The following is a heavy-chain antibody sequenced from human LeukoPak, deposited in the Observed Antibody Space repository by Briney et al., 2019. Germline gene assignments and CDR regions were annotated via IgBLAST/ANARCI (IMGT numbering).Heavy chain of an antibody. V-gene: IGHV4-39*01. Sequence: ASETLSLTCTVSGVSISSSTYYWGWLRPPPGKGLEWIGSMYYSGSTYYNPSLKRRVTISVDTSKNQFSLKLSSVTAADTAVYYCARVKGVKGTSWFDPWGQGTLVTVSS. CDR3: ARVKGVKGTSWFDP. CDR2: MYYSGST. J-gene: IGHJ5*02. CDR1: GVSISSSTYY. D-gene: IGHD3-10*01.